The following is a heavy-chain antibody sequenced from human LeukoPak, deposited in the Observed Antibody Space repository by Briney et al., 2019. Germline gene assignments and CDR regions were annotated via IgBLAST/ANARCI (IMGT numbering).Heavy chain of an antibody. J-gene: IGHJ4*02. Sequence: SGTLSLTCAVSGGSISSSNWWSWVRQPPGKGLEWIGEIYHSGSTNYNPSLKSRVTISVDKSKNQFSLKLSSVTAADTAVYYCASDGDCSGGNCYRGFDYWGQGTLVTVSS. D-gene: IGHD2-15*01. CDR3: ASDGDCSGGNCYRGFDY. CDR2: IYHSGST. V-gene: IGHV4-4*02. CDR1: GGSISSSNW.